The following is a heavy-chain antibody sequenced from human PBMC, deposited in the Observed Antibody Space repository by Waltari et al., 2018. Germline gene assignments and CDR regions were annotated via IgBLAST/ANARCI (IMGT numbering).Heavy chain of an antibody. CDR3: ARGDSSSAMRVGTIDY. CDR2: IYYSGST. V-gene: IGHV4-39*07. J-gene: IGHJ4*02. D-gene: IGHD6-13*01. Sequence: QLQLQESGPGLVKPSETLSLTCTVSGGSLSSSSYYWGWIRQPPGKGLEWIGSIYYSGSTYYNPSLKSRVTISVDTSKNQFSLKLSSVTAADTAVYYCARGDSSSAMRVGTIDYWGQGTLVTVSS. CDR1: GGSLSSSSYY.